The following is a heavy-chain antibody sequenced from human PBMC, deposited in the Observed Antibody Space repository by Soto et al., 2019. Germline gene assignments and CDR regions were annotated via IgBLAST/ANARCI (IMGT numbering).Heavy chain of an antibody. D-gene: IGHD3-10*01. CDR2: IYYSGST. CDR3: ARVFWMVRGVIWSAGEAGYYFDY. V-gene: IGHV4-30-4*01. J-gene: IGHJ4*02. CDR1: GGSISSGDYY. Sequence: QVQLQESGPGLVKPSQTLSLTCTVSGGSISSGDYYWSWIRQPPGKGLEWIGYIYYSGSTYYNPSLKGRVTISVDTSKNQFSLKLSSVTAADTAVYYCARVFWMVRGVIWSAGEAGYYFDYWGQGTLVTVSS.